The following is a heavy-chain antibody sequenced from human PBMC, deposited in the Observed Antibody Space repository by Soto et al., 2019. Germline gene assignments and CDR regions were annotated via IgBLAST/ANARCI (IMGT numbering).Heavy chain of an antibody. V-gene: IGHV1-24*01. CDR3: ATESLGYLCSTSCYPRSFDP. Sequence: AAVKVSCKFSGYTLTELSMHWVRQAPGKGLEWMGGFDPEDGETIYAQKFQGRVTMTEDTSTDTAYMELSSLRSEDTAVYYCATESLGYLCSTSCYPRSFDPWCHGTL. J-gene: IGHJ5*02. D-gene: IGHD2-2*01. CDR2: FDPEDGET. CDR1: GYTLTELS.